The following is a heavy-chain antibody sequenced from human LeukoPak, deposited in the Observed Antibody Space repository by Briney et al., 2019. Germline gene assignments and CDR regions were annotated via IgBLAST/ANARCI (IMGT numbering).Heavy chain of an antibody. D-gene: IGHD2-2*01. CDR3: ARDCSSSNCYADF. J-gene: IGHJ4*02. V-gene: IGHV3-7*01. Sequence: GGSLRLSCAASGSTFNRYWMSWVRQAPGKGLELVANIKQDGSEKYFADSVKGRFTISRDNGKNSVYLQMNSLRDEDTAVYYCARDCSSSNCYADFWGQGTLVTVSS. CDR2: IKQDGSEK. CDR1: GSTFNRYW.